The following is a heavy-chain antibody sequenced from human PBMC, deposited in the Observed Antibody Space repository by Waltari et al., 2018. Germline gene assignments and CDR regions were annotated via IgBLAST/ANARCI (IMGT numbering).Heavy chain of an antibody. D-gene: IGHD3-16*01. J-gene: IGHJ4*02. CDR1: VFPLSDSN. Sequence: EVQLVESGGRLVTPGGSLRLSCSSSVFPLSDSNMNLVRRAPGKVLEWVSSASSSSMDIYYADSVRGRFTISRDNAKNLLYLEMNSLRAEDTAVYYCAKDWGYYCDYTICRLYFDYWGQGTLVTVSS. V-gene: IGHV3-21*01. CDR3: AKDWGYYCDYTICRLYFDY. CDR2: ASSSSMDI.